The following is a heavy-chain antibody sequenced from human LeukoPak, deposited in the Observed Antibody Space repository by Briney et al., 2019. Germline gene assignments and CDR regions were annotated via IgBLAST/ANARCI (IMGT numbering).Heavy chain of an antibody. D-gene: IGHD6-19*01. CDR2: ISYDGSNK. V-gene: IGHV3-30*03. J-gene: IGHJ4*02. Sequence: GRSLRLSCAASGFTFSSYGMHWVRQAPGKGLEWVAVISYDGSNKYYADSVKGRFTISRDNSKNTLYLQMNSLRAEDTAVYYCARVPEGSSGWYYDYWGQGTLVTVSS. CDR3: ARVPEGSSGWYYDY. CDR1: GFTFSSYG.